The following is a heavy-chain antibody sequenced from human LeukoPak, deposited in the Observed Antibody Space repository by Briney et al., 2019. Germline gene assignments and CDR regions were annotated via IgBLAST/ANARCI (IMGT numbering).Heavy chain of an antibody. V-gene: IGHV4-61*02. D-gene: IGHD3-10*01. CDR3: AKPSNYYGSATDAFDF. J-gene: IGHJ3*01. Sequence: SETLSLTCTVSGGSIGSGSYYWRWIRQPAGKGLEWIGRIYSSGSTNYNPSLKSRVTISVDTSKNHFSLKLNSVTAADTAVYYCAKPSNYYGSATDAFDFWGQGTMVTVSS. CDR2: IYSSGST. CDR1: GGSIGSGSYY.